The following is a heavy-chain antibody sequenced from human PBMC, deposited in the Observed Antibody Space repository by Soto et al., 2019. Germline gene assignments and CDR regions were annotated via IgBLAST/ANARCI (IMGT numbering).Heavy chain of an antibody. CDR1: GDSIIGIYH. V-gene: IGHV4-38-2*02. J-gene: IGHJ5*02. CDR2: IYHTGTT. D-gene: IGHD3-22*01. CDR3: AREPIVEGPPGYNWFDP. Sequence: SETLSLTCAVSGDSIIGIYHWAWIRQSPGRGLEWIASIYHTGTTYYNPSLKSRVTISVDTSKNQFSLRLGSVTAADTAVYYCAREPIVEGPPGYNWFDPWGQGILVTVSS.